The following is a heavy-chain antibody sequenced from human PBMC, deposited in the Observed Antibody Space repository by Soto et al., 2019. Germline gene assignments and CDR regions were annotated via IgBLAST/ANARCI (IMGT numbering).Heavy chain of an antibody. V-gene: IGHV3-7*03. D-gene: IGHD6-13*01. CDR2: IKQDGSEK. Sequence: EGSLRLSCVTSGLMFSDQWLSSVRQAPGKGLEWVANIKQDGSEKYYVDSVKGRFTISRDNADNSLYLQMNSLRADDTAVYYCTTLSSTWPTGGDYWGQGTLVTVSS. CDR3: TTLSSTWPTGGDY. J-gene: IGHJ4*02. CDR1: GLMFSDQW.